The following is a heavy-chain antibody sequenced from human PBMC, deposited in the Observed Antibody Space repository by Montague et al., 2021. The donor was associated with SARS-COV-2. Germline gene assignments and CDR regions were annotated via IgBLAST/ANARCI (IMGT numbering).Heavy chain of an antibody. D-gene: IGHD5-18*01. CDR2: VDYRGNT. J-gene: IGHJ4*02. V-gene: IGHV4-39*01. CDR3: ARREYSYGWGD. CDR1: GGPISGSSYY. Sequence: SETLSLTCTVTGGPISGSSYYWGWNRQSPGKGLEWIASVDYRGNTYHXXYLKSRLTISVDTSKNQFSLKLNSVTAADTALYYCARREYSYGWGDWGQGTLVTVSS.